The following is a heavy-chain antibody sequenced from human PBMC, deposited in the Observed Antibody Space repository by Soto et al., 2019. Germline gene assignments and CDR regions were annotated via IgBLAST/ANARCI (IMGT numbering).Heavy chain of an antibody. CDR1: GGSFSGYY. J-gene: IGHJ6*02. CDR2: INHSGST. Sequence: SETLSLTCAVYGGSFSGYYWSWTRQPPGKGLEWIGEINHSGSTNYNPSLKSRVTISVDTSKNQFSLKLSSVIAADTAVYYCGGAIFGVVIGYYYYGMVVWGQGTTVTVSS. V-gene: IGHV4-34*01. CDR3: GGAIFGVVIGYYYYGMVV. D-gene: IGHD3-3*01.